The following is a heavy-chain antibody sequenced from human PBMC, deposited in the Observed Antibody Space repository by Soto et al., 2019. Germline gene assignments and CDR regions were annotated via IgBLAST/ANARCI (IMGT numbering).Heavy chain of an antibody. J-gene: IGHJ4*02. Sequence: SETLSLTCPVSGGSISSNYWTWIRPPPGKGLEWIGYVYNSGSTNYNPSLKSRVTISEDTSKSQFSLKVNSMTAADTAVYYCARYRREAVAGYTLDNWGQGILVTVS. V-gene: IGHV4-59*01. D-gene: IGHD6-13*01. CDR2: VYNSGST. CDR1: GGSISSNY. CDR3: ARYRREAVAGYTLDN.